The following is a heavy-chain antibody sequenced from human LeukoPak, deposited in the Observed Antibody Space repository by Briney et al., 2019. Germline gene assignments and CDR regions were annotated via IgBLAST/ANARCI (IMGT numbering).Heavy chain of an antibody. J-gene: IGHJ3*02. CDR3: ARAISNYTAMVSDAFDI. CDR2: IIPILGTA. Sequence: GASVKVSCKASGGTFSSYAISWVRQAPGQGLEWMGGIIPILGTANYAQKFQGRVTITTDESTSTAYMELSSLRSEDTAVYYCARAISNYTAMVSDAFDIWGQGTMVTVSS. CDR1: GGTFSSYA. V-gene: IGHV1-69*05. D-gene: IGHD5-18*01.